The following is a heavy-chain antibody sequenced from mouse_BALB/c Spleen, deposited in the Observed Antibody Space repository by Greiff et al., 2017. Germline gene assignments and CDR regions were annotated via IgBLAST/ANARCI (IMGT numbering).Heavy chain of an antibody. Sequence: QVQLQQSGPGLVAPSQSLSITCTVSGFSLTGYGVNWVRQPPGKGLEWLGMIWGDGSTDYNSALKSRLSISKDNSKSQVFLKMNSLQTDDTARYYCARDHGDYGYVGAMDYWGQGTSVTVSS. D-gene: IGHD1-2*01. CDR2: IWGDGST. CDR1: GFSLTGYG. J-gene: IGHJ4*01. CDR3: ARDHGDYGYVGAMDY. V-gene: IGHV2-6-7*01.